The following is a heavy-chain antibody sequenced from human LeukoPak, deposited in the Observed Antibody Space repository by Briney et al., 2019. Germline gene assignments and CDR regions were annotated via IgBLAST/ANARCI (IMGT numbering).Heavy chain of an antibody. Sequence: PGGSLRLSCAASGFTFSSYAMHWVRQAPGKGLEWVAVISYDGSNKYYADSVKGRFTISRDNSKNTLYLQMNSLRAEDTAVYYCARVSGGGIAVRYYYYGMDVWGQGTTVTVSS. J-gene: IGHJ6*02. CDR1: GFTFSSYA. D-gene: IGHD6-19*01. CDR3: ARVSGGGIAVRYYYYGMDV. V-gene: IGHV3-30-3*01. CDR2: ISYDGSNK.